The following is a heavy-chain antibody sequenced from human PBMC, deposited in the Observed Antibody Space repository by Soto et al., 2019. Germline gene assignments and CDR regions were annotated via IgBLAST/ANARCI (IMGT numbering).Heavy chain of an antibody. CDR2: ISYDGSNK. Sequence: QVQLVESGGGVVQPGRSLRLSCAASGFTFSSYGMHWVRQAPGKGLEWVAVISYDGSNKYYADSVKGRFTISRDNSKNTLYLQMNSLRAEDTAVYYCAKNSRDGYNFGNDAFDIWGQGTMVTVSS. CDR3: AKNSRDGYNFGNDAFDI. D-gene: IGHD5-12*01. J-gene: IGHJ3*02. CDR1: GFTFSSYG. V-gene: IGHV3-30*18.